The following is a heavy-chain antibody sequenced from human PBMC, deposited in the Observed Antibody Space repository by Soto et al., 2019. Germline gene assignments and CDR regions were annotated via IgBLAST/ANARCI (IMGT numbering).Heavy chain of an antibody. CDR1: GYTFTRYA. D-gene: IGHD2-15*01. Sequence: QVHLVQSGAEVKKPGASVKVSCKASGYTFTRYAMHWVRQAPGQRLEWMGWINAGNGYTKYSQKFQGRVTITRDTFASTAYMELSSLRSEDTAVYYCARGCSGGSRHPWDYAFDIWGQGTTVTVSS. J-gene: IGHJ3*02. CDR3: ARGCSGGSRHPWDYAFDI. V-gene: IGHV1-3*01. CDR2: INAGNGYT.